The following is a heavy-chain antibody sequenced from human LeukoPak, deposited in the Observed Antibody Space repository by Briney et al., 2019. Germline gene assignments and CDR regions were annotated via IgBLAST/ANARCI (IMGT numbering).Heavy chain of an antibody. J-gene: IGHJ4*02. CDR2: ISISGTKT. D-gene: IGHD6-13*01. CDR3: AKCGGYVAAAGNPDY. V-gene: IGHV3-23*01. Sequence: GGSLRLSCAASEFDFSTHAMTWVRQAPGKGLEWVSAISISGTKTYYADSVKGRFTISRDNSKNTLYLQMYSLRAEDTAVYYCAKCGGYVAAAGNPDYWGQGTLVTVSS. CDR1: EFDFSTHA.